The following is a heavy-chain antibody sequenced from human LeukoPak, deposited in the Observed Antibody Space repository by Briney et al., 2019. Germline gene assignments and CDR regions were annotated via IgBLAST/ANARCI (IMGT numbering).Heavy chain of an antibody. D-gene: IGHD2-8*02. V-gene: IGHV3-30*02. Sequence: GGSLRLSCAASGFTFRSYGMHWVRQATGKGLEWVSFIWSDGNNRFYADSVKGRFTISGDNSKNMLYLQMDTLRAEDTALYYCAKDPGASVSGFYMDVWGKGTTVIVSS. CDR2: IWSDGNNR. CDR1: GFTFRSYG. CDR3: AKDPGASVSGFYMDV. J-gene: IGHJ6*03.